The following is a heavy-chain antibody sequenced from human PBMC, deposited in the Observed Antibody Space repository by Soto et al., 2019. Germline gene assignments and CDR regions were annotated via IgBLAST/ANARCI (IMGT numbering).Heavy chain of an antibody. CDR1: GFTFSSYS. Sequence: GRSLRLSCAASGFTFSSYSMNWVRQAPGKGLEWVSYISSSSSNKYYADSVKGRFTISRDNSKNTLYLQMNSLRAEDTAVYYCAKDSGRGYYDSRGDAFDIWGQGTMVTVSS. J-gene: IGHJ3*02. D-gene: IGHD3-22*01. CDR2: ISSSSSNK. CDR3: AKDSGRGYYDSRGDAFDI. V-gene: IGHV3-48*01.